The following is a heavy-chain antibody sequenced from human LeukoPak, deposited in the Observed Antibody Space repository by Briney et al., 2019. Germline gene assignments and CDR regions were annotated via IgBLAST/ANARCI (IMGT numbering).Heavy chain of an antibody. D-gene: IGHD3-3*01. V-gene: IGHV3-33*01. CDR2: IWYDESEK. Sequence: PGGSLRLSCAASGFTFRNFGMHWVRQAPGKGLEWVAVIWYDESEKYYADSVKGRFTISRDNSKNMLYLQTNSLRAEDTAVYYCVRDRNALQFLDYWGQGTVVTVSS. J-gene: IGHJ4*02. CDR3: VRDRNALQFLDY. CDR1: GFTFRNFG.